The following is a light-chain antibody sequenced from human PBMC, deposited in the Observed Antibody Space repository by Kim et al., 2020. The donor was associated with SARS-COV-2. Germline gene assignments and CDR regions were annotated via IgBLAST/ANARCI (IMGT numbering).Light chain of an antibody. CDR2: AAS. CDR3: QQSYSTPRT. CDR1: QSISSY. J-gene: IGKJ1*01. Sequence: DIQMTQSPSSLSASVGDRVTITCRASQSISSYLNWYQQKPGKAPKLLIYAASSLQSGVPSRFSGSGSGTDLTLTISSLQPEDFATYYCQQSYSTPRTFGQGTKVHIK. V-gene: IGKV1-39*01.